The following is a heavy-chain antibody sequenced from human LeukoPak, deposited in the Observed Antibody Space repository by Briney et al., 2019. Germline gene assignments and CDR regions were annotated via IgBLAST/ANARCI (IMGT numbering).Heavy chain of an antibody. CDR2: IYSGGNT. D-gene: IGHD1-26*01. J-gene: IGHJ3*02. CDR3: ARELREHGVFDI. Sequence: GGSLRLSCAASEFTVSSNYMSWVRQAPGKGLEWVSIIYSGGNTYYADSVKGRFSISRDNSRNTVYLQMNGLRGEDTAVYYCARELREHGVFDIWGQGTMVTVSS. V-gene: IGHV3-53*01. CDR1: EFTVSSNY.